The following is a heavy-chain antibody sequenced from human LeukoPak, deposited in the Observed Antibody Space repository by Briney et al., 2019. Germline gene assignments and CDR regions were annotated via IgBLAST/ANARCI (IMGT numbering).Heavy chain of an antibody. V-gene: IGHV3-53*01. CDR1: GFTVSNNY. J-gene: IGHJ4*02. CDR2: IYSAGST. D-gene: IGHD3-22*01. Sequence: GGSLRLSCAASGFTVSNNYMSWVRQAPGKGLEWVSVIYSAGSTYYADSVKGRFTISRDNSKNTLYLQMNSLRAEDTAVYYCARNYYDSSAYYYFDYWGQGTLVTVSS. CDR3: ARNYYDSSAYYYFDY.